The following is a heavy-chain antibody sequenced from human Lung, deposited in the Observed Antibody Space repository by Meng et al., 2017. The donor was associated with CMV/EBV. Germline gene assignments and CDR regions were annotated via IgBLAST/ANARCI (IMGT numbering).Heavy chain of an antibody. J-gene: IGHJ6*02. CDR3: AREQGAMGGNYYYAMDV. D-gene: IGHD3-10*01. CDR1: GFIFSNYW. CDR2: IKEDGSEK. V-gene: IGHV3-7*01. Sequence: GGSXRLXCAASGFIFSNYWMTWVRQAPGKGLEWVANIKEDGSEKSYVDSVKGRFTISRDNAKNSLSLEMNRLRAEDMAVYYCAREQGAMGGNYYYAMDVWXQGTTVTVSS.